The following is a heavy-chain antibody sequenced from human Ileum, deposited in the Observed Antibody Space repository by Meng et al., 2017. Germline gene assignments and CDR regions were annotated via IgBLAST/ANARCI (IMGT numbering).Heavy chain of an antibody. V-gene: IGHV6-1*01. Sequence: QVKLQQSGPGLVKPSQTLSLTWAVSGGSVSSNIAAWNWIRQSPLRGLEWLGRTYYRSKWYSEYAVSVKSRISITPDTSKNQFSLQMNSVTPEDTAVYYCASGSGSLDYWGPGTLVTVSS. D-gene: IGHD3-3*01. J-gene: IGHJ4*02. CDR3: ASGSGSLDY. CDR2: TYYRSKWYS. CDR1: GGSVSSNIAA.